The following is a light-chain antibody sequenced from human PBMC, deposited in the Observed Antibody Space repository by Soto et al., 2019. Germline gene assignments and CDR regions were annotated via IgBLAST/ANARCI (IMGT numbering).Light chain of an antibody. CDR1: SSDVGGYNY. CDR3: SSYTSSSTYV. CDR2: DVS. Sequence: ALTQPASVSGSPGQSITISCTGTSSDVGGYNYVSWYQQHPGKAPKLMIYDVSNRPSGVSNRFSGSKSGNTASLTISGLKAEDEADYYCSSYTSSSTYVFGTGTKVTVL. J-gene: IGLJ1*01. V-gene: IGLV2-14*01.